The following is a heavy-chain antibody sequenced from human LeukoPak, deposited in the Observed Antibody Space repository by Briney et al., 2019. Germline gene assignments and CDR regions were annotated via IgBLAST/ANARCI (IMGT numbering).Heavy chain of an antibody. CDR1: GGSFSGYY. J-gene: IGHJ4*02. CDR3: ARAPVVTAIPDY. V-gene: IGHV4-34*01. CDR2: INHSGST. D-gene: IGHD2-21*02. Sequence: ASETLSLTCAVYGGSFSGYYWSWIRQPPGKGLEWIGEINHSGSTNYNPSLKSRVTISVDTSKNQFSLKLSSVTAADTAVYYCARAPVVTAIPDYWGQGTLVTVSS.